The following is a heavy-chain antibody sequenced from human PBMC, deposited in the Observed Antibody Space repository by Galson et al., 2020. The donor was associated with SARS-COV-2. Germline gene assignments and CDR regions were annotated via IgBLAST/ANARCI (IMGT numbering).Heavy chain of an antibody. CDR1: GTPNSGGSYS. D-gene: IGHD4-17*01. V-gene: IGHV4-30-2*01. Sequence: SETLSPTCAVPGTPNSGGSYSWNWIRQPPGKGLERIGYTSHTGGTYYNPPLKSRVTISGDRSKNQFSLRLSSVTAADAAVYFCARLHYGEYAPEAFDIWGPGTRVTVAS. CDR3: ARLHYGEYAPEAFDI. CDR2: TSHTGGT. J-gene: IGHJ3*02.